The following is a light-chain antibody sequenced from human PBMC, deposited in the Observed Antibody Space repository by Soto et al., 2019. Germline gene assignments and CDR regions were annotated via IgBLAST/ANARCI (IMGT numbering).Light chain of an antibody. CDR2: EVN. J-gene: IGLJ1*01. Sequence: QSALTQPPSASGSPGQSVAISCTGTSSDVGGYNYASWYQQPPGKAPKLMIYEVNKRPSGVPDRFSGSKSGNTASLTVSGLQPEDEADYYCSSYAGSSNVFGTGTKVTVL. V-gene: IGLV2-8*01. CDR1: SSDVGGYNY. CDR3: SSYAGSSNV.